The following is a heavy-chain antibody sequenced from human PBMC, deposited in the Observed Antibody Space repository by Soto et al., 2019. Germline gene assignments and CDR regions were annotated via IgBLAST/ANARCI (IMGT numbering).Heavy chain of an antibody. J-gene: IGHJ5*02. Sequence: PSETLSLTCTVSGGSISTGGYYWNWIRQHPGKGLECIGYFYYSGSTYYNPSLKSRVTISVNTSKNQFSLKLSSVTAADTAVYDCARSVFPWGQGTLVTVSS. V-gene: IGHV4-31*03. CDR3: ARSVFP. CDR2: FYYSGST. CDR1: GGSISTGGYY.